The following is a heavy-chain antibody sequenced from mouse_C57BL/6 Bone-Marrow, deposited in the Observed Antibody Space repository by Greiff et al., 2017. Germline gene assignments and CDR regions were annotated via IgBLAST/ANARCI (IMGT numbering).Heavy chain of an antibody. Sequence: QVQLQQSGPELVKPGASVKLSCKASCYTFTSYDINWVKQRPGQGFEWIGWIYPRDGSTKYNEKFKGKVTLTVDPSSSTAYMELHSPTSEDSAVYYCARLEFAGSSGDWYFDVWGTGTTVTVSS. CDR3: ARLEFAGSSGDWYFDV. J-gene: IGHJ1*03. CDR1: CYTFTSYD. V-gene: IGHV1-85*01. D-gene: IGHD1-1*01. CDR2: IYPRDGST.